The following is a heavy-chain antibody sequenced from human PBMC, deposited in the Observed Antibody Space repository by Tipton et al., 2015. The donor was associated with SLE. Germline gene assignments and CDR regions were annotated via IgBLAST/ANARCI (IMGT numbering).Heavy chain of an antibody. Sequence: TLSLTCTVSGGSISTFYWTWIRQPPGKGLEWIGYIFYSDNTNYNPSLKSRVTISVDTSKNQFSLRLTSVTAADTAVYYCAKTVAGAAYLFDLWGQGTLVAVSS. D-gene: IGHD6-19*01. CDR1: GGSISTFY. CDR3: AKTVAGAAYLFDL. CDR2: IFYSDNT. J-gene: IGHJ4*02. V-gene: IGHV4-59*08.